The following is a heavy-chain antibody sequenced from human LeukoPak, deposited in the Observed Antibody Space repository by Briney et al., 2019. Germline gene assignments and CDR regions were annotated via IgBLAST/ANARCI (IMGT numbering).Heavy chain of an antibody. D-gene: IGHD3-10*01. J-gene: IGHJ5*02. Sequence: GASVKVSCKASGYTFTSYDINWVRQATGQGLEWMGWMNPNSGNTGYAQKFQGRVTLTRNTSISTAYMELSSLRSEDTAVYYCARGRRGSGSYYRSNWFDPWGQGTLVTVSS. CDR2: MNPNSGNT. CDR1: GYTFTSYD. CDR3: ARGRRGSGSYYRSNWFDP. V-gene: IGHV1-8*01.